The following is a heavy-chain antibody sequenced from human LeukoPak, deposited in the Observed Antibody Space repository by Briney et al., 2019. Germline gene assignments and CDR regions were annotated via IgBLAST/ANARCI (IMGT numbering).Heavy chain of an antibody. V-gene: IGHV1-69*05. J-gene: IGHJ6*03. CDR2: IIPIFGTA. CDR1: GGTFSSYA. Sequence: ASVKVSCKASGGTFSSYAISWVRQAPGQGLEWMGGIIPIFGTANCAQKFQGRVTITTDESTSTAYMELSSLRSEDTAVYYCARSRQLGNYYYMDVWGKGTTVTVSS. CDR3: ARSRQLGNYYYMDV. D-gene: IGHD6-6*01.